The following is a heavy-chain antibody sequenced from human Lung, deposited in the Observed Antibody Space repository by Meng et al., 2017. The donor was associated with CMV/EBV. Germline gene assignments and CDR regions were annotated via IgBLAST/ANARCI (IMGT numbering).Heavy chain of an antibody. CDR1: GGSISSYY. Sequence: SXTXSLXCTVSGGSISSYYWSWIRQPPGKGLEWIGYIYYSGSTNYNPSLKSRVSISVDTSKNQFSLKMSSVTAADTAVYYCASSGYSDGYGYYGMDVWGQGTTVTVSS. CDR2: IYYSGST. V-gene: IGHV4-59*01. J-gene: IGHJ6*02. D-gene: IGHD5-18*01. CDR3: ASSGYSDGYGYYGMDV.